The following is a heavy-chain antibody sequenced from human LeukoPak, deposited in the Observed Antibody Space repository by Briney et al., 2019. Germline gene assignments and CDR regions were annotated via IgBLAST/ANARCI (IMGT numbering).Heavy chain of an antibody. Sequence: GGSLRLSCAASGFTFSSYAMSWVRQAPGKGLEWASAIIGSGGSTYYADSVTGRFTIARDNTKNSLYLQMNSLRAEDTAVYYCAKTEYYDFWSGYYPHFDYWGQGTLVTVSS. CDR1: GFTFSSYA. J-gene: IGHJ4*02. V-gene: IGHV3-23*01. D-gene: IGHD3-3*01. CDR2: IIGSGGST. CDR3: AKTEYYDFWSGYYPHFDY.